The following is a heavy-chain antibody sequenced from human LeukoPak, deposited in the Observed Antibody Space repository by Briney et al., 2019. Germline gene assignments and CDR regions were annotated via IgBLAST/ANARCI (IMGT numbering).Heavy chain of an antibody. CDR3: ARNADCTNGVSYTFDY. D-gene: IGHD2-8*01. V-gene: IGHV1-69*01. CDR1: GGTFSSYA. CDR2: IIPIFGTA. Sequence: GASVKVSCKASGGTFSSYAISWVRQAPGQGLEWMGGIIPIFGTANYAQKFQGRVTITADESTSTAYMELSSLRSEDTAVYYCARNADCTNGVSYTFDYWGQGTLVTVSS. J-gene: IGHJ4*02.